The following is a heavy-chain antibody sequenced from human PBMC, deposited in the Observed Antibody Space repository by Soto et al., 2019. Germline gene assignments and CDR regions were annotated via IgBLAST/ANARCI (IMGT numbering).Heavy chain of an antibody. J-gene: IGHJ4*02. D-gene: IGHD3-22*01. V-gene: IGHV3-15*01. CDR2: IKSKTDGGTT. CDR3: TTTYWGITMIVVPLGY. Sequence: GGSLRLSCAASGFTFSNAWMSWVRQAPGKGLEWVGRIKSKTDGGTTDYAAPVKGRFTISRDDSKNTLYLQMNSLKTEDTAVYYCTTTYWGITMIVVPLGYWGQGTLVTVSS. CDR1: GFTFSNAW.